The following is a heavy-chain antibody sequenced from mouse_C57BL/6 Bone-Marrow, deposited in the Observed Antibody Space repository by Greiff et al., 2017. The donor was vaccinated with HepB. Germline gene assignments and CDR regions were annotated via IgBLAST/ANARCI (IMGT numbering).Heavy chain of an antibody. Sequence: VKLMESGAELVRPGTSVKMSCKASGYTFTNYWIGWAKQRPGHGLEWIGDIYPGGGYTNYNEKFKGKATLTADKSSSTAYMQFSSLTSEDSAIYYCARPYSSSPYYYAIDYWGQGTSVTVSS. CDR1: GYTFTNYW. CDR3: ARPYSSSPYYYAIDY. V-gene: IGHV1-63*01. D-gene: IGHD1-1*01. CDR2: IYPGGGYT. J-gene: IGHJ4*01.